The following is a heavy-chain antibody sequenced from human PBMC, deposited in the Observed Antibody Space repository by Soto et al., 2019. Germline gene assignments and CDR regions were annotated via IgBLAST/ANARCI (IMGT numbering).Heavy chain of an antibody. D-gene: IGHD2-21*01. J-gene: IGHJ5*01. CDR3: GRVVEGATRHTDFDS. Sequence: SETLSLTCTVAGGSINSRAYYWGWIRQPPGKGLEWIGTIYYSGSTSYNPSLKSRVTISVDTATNQVSLRMSSVTAADTAVYFCGRVVEGATRHTDFDSWGQGTLVTVSS. V-gene: IGHV4-39*01. CDR1: GGSINSRAYY. CDR2: IYYSGST.